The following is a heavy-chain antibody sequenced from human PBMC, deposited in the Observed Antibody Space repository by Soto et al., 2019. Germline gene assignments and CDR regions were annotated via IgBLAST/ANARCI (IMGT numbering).Heavy chain of an antibody. J-gene: IGHJ4*02. Sequence: EVQLVESGGGLIHPGGSLRLSCGASGFTVSTTYMSWVRQAPGKGLEWVSTMYTGGSTSYADSVKGRFTISRDNSMNTLYLQMNSLRVEDTAVYYCAGGGGDRGYAGHDSWGQGTLVTVSS. V-gene: IGHV3-53*01. D-gene: IGHD5-12*01. CDR3: AGGGGDRGYAGHDS. CDR1: GFTVSTTY. CDR2: MYTGGST.